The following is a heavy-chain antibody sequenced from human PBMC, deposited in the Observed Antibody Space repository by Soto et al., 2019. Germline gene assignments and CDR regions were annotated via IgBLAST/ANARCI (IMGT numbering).Heavy chain of an antibody. CDR3: AHGYVQLLATFHYFDS. D-gene: IGHD2-2*01. V-gene: IGHV2-5*02. CDR1: GFSITGNGEG. Sequence: GPTLVNPTQTLTLTCTFSGFSITGNGEGVGWIRQPPGKALEWLALIYWADDKRYSPSLRNRLTITLDNSKDQVILTMTDMGPADTATYYCAHGYVQLLATFHYFDSWGQGTQVTVSS. J-gene: IGHJ4*02. CDR2: IYWADDK.